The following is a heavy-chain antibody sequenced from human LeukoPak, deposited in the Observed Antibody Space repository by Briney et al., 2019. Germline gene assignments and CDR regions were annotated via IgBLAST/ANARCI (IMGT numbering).Heavy chain of an antibody. V-gene: IGHV1-2*06. J-gene: IGHJ4*02. CDR1: GYTFTGYY. D-gene: IGHD3-9*01. CDR3: ARNKYDILTGYLPFDY. CDR2: INPNSGGT. Sequence: ASVKVSCKASGYTFTGYYMHWVRQAPGQGLEWMGRINPNSGGTNYAQKFRGRVTMTRDTSISTAYMGLSRLRSDDTAVYYCARNKYDILTGYLPFDYWGQGTLVTVSS.